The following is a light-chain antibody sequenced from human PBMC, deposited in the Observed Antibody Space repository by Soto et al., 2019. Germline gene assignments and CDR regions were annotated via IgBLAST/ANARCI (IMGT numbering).Light chain of an antibody. CDR1: SSNIGAGYD. J-gene: IGLJ2*01. CDR3: QSYDSSLSVV. Sequence: QSVLTQPPSVSGAPGQRVTISCTGSSSNIGAGYDVQWYQQLPRTAPKLLIYGNTNRPSGVPDRFSGSRSGTSASLAITGLQADDEADYYCQSYDSSLSVVFGGGTKLTVL. CDR2: GNT. V-gene: IGLV1-40*01.